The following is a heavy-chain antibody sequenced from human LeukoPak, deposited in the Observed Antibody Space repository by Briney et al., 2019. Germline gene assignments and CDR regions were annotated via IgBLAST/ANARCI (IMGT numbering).Heavy chain of an antibody. Sequence: GSPRHSPAPSGFSSCSSSTNWVPPAPGEGLERVSSISTSSSYRYYADSVKGRFNISRYNAKNSLYLQMHSLRAEDTAMYYCARDSESGGYPRDYWGQGTLVTVSS. D-gene: IGHD3-16*01. CDR2: ISTSSSYR. CDR1: GFSSCSSS. J-gene: IGHJ4*02. V-gene: IGHV3-21*01. CDR3: ARDSESGGYPRDY.